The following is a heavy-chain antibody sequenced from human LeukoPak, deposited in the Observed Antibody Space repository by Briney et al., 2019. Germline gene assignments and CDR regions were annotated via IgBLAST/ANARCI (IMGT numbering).Heavy chain of an antibody. CDR1: GVSVSDGRYY. D-gene: IGHD2-2*01. CDR2: KYYSGSA. V-gene: IGHV4-31*03. Sequence: SQTLSLTCNVSGVSVSDGRYYWTWIRQHLGKGLEWIGYKYYSGSAKYNPSLKSRLTISVDTSKNQFSLQLTSVTAADTATYYCATPYCSSISCLDVFSMWGQGTRVTVSS. CDR3: ATPYCSSISCLDVFSM. J-gene: IGHJ3*02.